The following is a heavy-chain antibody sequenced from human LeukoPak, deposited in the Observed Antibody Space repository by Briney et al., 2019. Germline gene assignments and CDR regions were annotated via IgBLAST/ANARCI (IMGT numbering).Heavy chain of an antibody. CDR3: ARGGRDNSGSFQH. J-gene: IGHJ1*01. Sequence: ASVKVSCKASGYTFTSYYMHWVRQAPGQGLEWMGWINPNSGGTNYAQKFQGRVTMTRDTSISTAYMELSRLKSDDTAVYYCARGGRDNSGSFQHWGQGTLVTVSS. D-gene: IGHD3-22*01. V-gene: IGHV1-2*02. CDR2: INPNSGGT. CDR1: GYTFTSYY.